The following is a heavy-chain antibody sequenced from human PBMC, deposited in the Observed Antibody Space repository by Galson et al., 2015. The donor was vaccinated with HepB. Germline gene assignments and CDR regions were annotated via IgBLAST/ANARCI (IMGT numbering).Heavy chain of an antibody. CDR2: FDPEDGET. V-gene: IGHV1-24*01. D-gene: IGHD3-16*02. J-gene: IGHJ3*02. CDR1: GYTLTELS. Sequence: SVKVSCKVSGYTLTELSMHWVRQAPGKGLEWMGGFDPEDGETIYAQKFQGRVTMTEDTSTDTAYMELSSLRSEDTAVYYCARARLMITFGGVIVDAFDIWGQGTMVTVSS. CDR3: ARARLMITFGGVIVDAFDI.